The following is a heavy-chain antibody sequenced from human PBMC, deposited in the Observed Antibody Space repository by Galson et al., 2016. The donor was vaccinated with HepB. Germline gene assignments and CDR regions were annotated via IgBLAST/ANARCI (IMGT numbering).Heavy chain of an antibody. CDR1: GYTFTSYY. CDR3: ARGYYYDSSDYSFDF. D-gene: IGHD3-22*01. J-gene: IGHJ4*02. CDR2: INPSGGTA. V-gene: IGHV1-46*01. Sequence: SVKVSCKASGYTFTSYYMHWVRQAPGQGLEWMGIINPSGGTARYAQKFQGRVTMTRDTSTSTVYMELSSLRSEDTAVYYCARGYYYDSSDYSFDFWGQGTLVTVSS.